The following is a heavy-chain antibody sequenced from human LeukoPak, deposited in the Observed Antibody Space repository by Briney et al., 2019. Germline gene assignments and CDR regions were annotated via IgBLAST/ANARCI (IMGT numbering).Heavy chain of an antibody. J-gene: IGHJ4*02. CDR2: IIAIFGTA. V-gene: IGHV1-69*13. Sequence: ASVKASCKASGGTFSSYAISWVGQAPGQGLEWMGGIIAIFGTANYAQKVQGRVTITADESTSTAYMELSSLRSDDTAFYFCARDHAPVAGAQVRLGIDYWGQGSLVTVSS. CDR3: ARDHAPVAGAQVRLGIDY. CDR1: GGTFSSYA. D-gene: IGHD6-19*01.